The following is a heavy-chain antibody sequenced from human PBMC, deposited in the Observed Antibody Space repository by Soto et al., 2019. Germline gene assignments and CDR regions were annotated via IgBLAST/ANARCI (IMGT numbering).Heavy chain of an antibody. CDR3: ARDGGPLYYGMEF. D-gene: IGHD3-10*01. Sequence: QVQLQESGPGLVKPSQTLSLTCTVSGYYIKRDDYYWSWIRQPPGKCMEWIGYILYSGTTYYNTSVKSRLIISLDTAKNQFSLNLTSVTAADTAVYYCARDGGPLYYGMEFWGQGTTVTVSS. J-gene: IGHJ6*02. V-gene: IGHV4-30-4*01. CDR2: ILYSGTT. CDR1: GYYIKRDDYY.